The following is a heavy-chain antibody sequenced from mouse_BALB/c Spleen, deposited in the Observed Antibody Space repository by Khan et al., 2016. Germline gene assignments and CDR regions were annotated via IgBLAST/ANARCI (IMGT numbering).Heavy chain of an antibody. CDR3: ATTVVAPRFAY. J-gene: IGHJ3*01. Sequence: EVQLQESGPGLVKPSQSLSLTCTVTGYSITSDYAWNWIRQFPGNKLEWMGYISYSGSTSYNPSLKSRLSITRDTSKNQFFLQLNSVTTEDTATXYCATTVVAPRFAYWGQGTLVTVSA. CDR2: ISYSGST. D-gene: IGHD1-1*01. V-gene: IGHV3-2*02. CDR1: GYSITSDYA.